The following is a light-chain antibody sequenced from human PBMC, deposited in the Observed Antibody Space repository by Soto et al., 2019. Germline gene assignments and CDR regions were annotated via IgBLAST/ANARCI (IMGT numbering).Light chain of an antibody. CDR1: QSFIHSNGNTY. Sequence: DVVMTQSPLSLPVTLGQPASISCRSTQSFIHSNGNTYLTWFQQRPGQSPRRLIYQVFNRDSGVPDRISGSGAGTYFTLKISRVEAEDVGVYYCMQGSLWPFTFGQGTRLEIK. J-gene: IGKJ2*01. CDR2: QVF. V-gene: IGKV2-30*02. CDR3: MQGSLWPFT.